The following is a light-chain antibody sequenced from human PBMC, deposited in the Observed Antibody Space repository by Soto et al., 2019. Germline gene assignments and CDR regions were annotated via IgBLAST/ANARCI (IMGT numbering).Light chain of an antibody. J-gene: IGKJ1*01. V-gene: IGKV1-5*03. Sequence: DIPMTQSPSTLSASVGDRVTITCRASQSISSWLAWYQQKPGKAPKLLISKASSLESGVPSRFSGSGSGTEFTLTISSLQPDDFATYYCQEYNSYSRTFGQGTKVEIK. CDR2: KAS. CDR3: QEYNSYSRT. CDR1: QSISSW.